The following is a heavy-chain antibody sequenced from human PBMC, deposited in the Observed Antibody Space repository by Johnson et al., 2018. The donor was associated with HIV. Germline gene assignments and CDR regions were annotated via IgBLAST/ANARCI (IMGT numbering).Heavy chain of an antibody. D-gene: IGHD1-26*01. Sequence: QVHLVESGGAVVKPGGSLRLSCAASGFTFDDYAMHWVRQPPGKGLEWVSVIYSGGSTYYADSVKGRFTISRDNSKNTLHLQMNSLRGEDTAVYYCARGGRYSESVNDAHDLWGQGTVVTVSS. CDR1: GFTFDDYA. V-gene: IGHV3-NL1*01. CDR2: IYSGGST. J-gene: IGHJ3*01. CDR3: ARGGRYSESVNDAHDL.